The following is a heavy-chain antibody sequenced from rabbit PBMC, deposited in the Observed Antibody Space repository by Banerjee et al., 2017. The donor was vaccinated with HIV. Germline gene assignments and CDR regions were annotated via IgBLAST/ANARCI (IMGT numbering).Heavy chain of an antibody. D-gene: IGHD6-1*01. CDR2: INTSSGNT. CDR1: GFDFSSYG. CDR3: ARAGYGGYGYYL. J-gene: IGHJ4*01. V-gene: IGHV1S45*01. Sequence: QEQLEESGGDLVKPEGSLTLSCTVSGFDFSSYGVSWVRQAPGKGLEWIACINTSSGNTVYASWAKGRFTISKTSSTTVTLQMTSLTAADTATYLCARAGYGGYGYYLWGQGTLVTVS.